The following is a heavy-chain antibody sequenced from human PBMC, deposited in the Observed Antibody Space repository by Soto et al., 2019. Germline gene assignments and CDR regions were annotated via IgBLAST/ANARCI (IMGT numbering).Heavy chain of an antibody. Sequence: QITLNESGPTQVKPRQTLTLTCTFSGFSLTTSGVGVGWIRQSPGKAPEWLALIYWDDDKRYSPSLKGRLTITTDTTKSQVVLTMADVDRADTATYYCAQRVRRTVFGLVTTTAIYFDFWGQGTPVAVSS. D-gene: IGHD3-3*01. CDR3: AQRVRRTVFGLVTTTAIYFDF. V-gene: IGHV2-5*02. CDR1: GFSLTTSGVG. CDR2: IYWDDDK. J-gene: IGHJ4*02.